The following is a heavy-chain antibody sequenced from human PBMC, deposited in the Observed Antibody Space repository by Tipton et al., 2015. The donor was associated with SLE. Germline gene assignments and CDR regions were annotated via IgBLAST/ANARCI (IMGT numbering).Heavy chain of an antibody. Sequence: SLRLSCAASGFTFSSYSMNWVRQAPGKGLEWVSSISSSSSYIYYADSVKGRFTISRDNAKNSLYLQMNSLRAEDTAVYYCARDPYSSSWSRNWYFDLWGRGTLVTVSS. V-gene: IGHV3-21*01. D-gene: IGHD6-13*01. CDR1: GFTFSSYS. J-gene: IGHJ2*01. CDR3: ARDPYSSSWSRNWYFDL. CDR2: ISSSSSYI.